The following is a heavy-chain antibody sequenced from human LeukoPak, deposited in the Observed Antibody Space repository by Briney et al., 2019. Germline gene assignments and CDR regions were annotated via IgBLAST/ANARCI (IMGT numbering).Heavy chain of an antibody. Sequence: SETLSLTCAVSGGSISSSDWWSWVRQPPGRGLEWIGYIWRSDHTNYNPSLKSRVTMSLDKSKNQFSLKLSSVTAADTAVYYCARDPHCSSTTCPFDLWGQGTLVIVSS. V-gene: IGHV4-4*02. D-gene: IGHD2-2*01. CDR3: ARDPHCSSTTCPFDL. J-gene: IGHJ4*02. CDR2: IWRSDHT. CDR1: GGSISSSDW.